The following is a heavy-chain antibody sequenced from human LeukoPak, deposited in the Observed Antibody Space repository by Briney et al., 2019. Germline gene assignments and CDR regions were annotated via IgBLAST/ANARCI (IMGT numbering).Heavy chain of an antibody. CDR1: DDSITMYY. CDR2: VDHTGST. CDR3: ARGRVSSSTWYSTYYYFFYMDF. J-gene: IGHJ6*03. Sequence: PSETLSLTCTVSDDSITMYYWTWIRQPPGKGLEWIGYVDHTGSTKFNPSLNGRVSISRDTSNNFFSLRLRSVTAADTAVYFCARGRVSSSTWYSTYYYFFYMDFWGKGTAVTVSS. V-gene: IGHV4-59*01. D-gene: IGHD4-11*01.